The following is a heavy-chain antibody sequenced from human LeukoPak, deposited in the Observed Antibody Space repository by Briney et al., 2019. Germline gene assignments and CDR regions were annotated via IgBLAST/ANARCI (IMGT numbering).Heavy chain of an antibody. CDR3: ARARTEAYYDFWSGYYYFDY. CDR1: GFNFGDFA. J-gene: IGHJ4*02. D-gene: IGHD3-3*01. Sequence: PGGSLRLSCEASGFNFGDFAMSWVRQAPGKGLEWVSGLMWNGRSTGYADSVKGRFTTFRDNAKNSLYLQMNSLIAEDTAFYYCARARTEAYYDFWSGYYYFDYWGQGALVTVSS. CDR2: LMWNGRST. V-gene: IGHV3-20*04.